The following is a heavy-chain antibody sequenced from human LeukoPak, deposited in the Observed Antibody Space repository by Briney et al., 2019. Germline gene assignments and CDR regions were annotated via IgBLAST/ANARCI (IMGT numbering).Heavy chain of an antibody. D-gene: IGHD3-10*01. Sequence: PGGSLRLSCAASGFTFDDYGMSWVRQAPGKGLEWVSGINWNGGSTGYADSVKGRFTISRDNANNSLYLQMNSLRAEDTALYSCAKDLSNLSGSGSSPDYWGQGTLVTVSS. J-gene: IGHJ4*02. CDR2: INWNGGST. CDR1: GFTFDDYG. CDR3: AKDLSNLSGSGSSPDY. V-gene: IGHV3-20*04.